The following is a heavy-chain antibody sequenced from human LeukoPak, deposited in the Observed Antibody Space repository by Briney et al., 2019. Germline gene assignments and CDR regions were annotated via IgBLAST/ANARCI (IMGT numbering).Heavy chain of an antibody. Sequence: SETLSLTCIVSDGSISSSSHYWGWIRQPPGRGLEWIGSIFYSGSTYYNPSLKSRVTISVDKSKNQFSLKLSSVTAADTAVYYCARSGRYSYLGYWGQGTLVTVSS. V-gene: IGHV4-39*07. CDR2: IFYSGST. D-gene: IGHD5-18*01. CDR1: DGSISSSSHY. CDR3: ARSGRYSYLGY. J-gene: IGHJ4*02.